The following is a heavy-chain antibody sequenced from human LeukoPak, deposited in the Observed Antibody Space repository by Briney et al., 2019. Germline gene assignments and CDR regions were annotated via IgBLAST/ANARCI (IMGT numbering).Heavy chain of an antibody. CDR2: ITVSGSRI. J-gene: IGHJ6*04. V-gene: IGHV3-23*01. D-gene: IGHD3-10*02. CDR1: GFTFSSYG. Sequence: PGGSLRLSCAASGFTFSSYGMGWVRQAPGKGLEWVSAITVSGSRIEYADSVKGRFTISRDNAKNSLYLQMNSLRAEDTAVYYCAELGITMIGGVWGKGTTVTISS. CDR3: AELGITMIGGV.